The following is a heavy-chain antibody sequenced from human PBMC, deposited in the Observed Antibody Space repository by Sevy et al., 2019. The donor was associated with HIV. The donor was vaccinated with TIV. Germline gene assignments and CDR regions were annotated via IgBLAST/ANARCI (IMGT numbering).Heavy chain of an antibody. CDR3: ARAMITFPGAPNDY. J-gene: IGHJ4*02. Sequence: GESLKISCAASGFTFSSYAMHWVRQAPGKGLECVAVISYDGSNKYYADSVKGRFTISRDNSKNTLYLQMNSLRAEDTAVYYCARAMITFPGAPNDYWGQGTLVTVSS. CDR2: ISYDGSNK. V-gene: IGHV3-30-3*01. D-gene: IGHD3-16*01. CDR1: GFTFSSYA.